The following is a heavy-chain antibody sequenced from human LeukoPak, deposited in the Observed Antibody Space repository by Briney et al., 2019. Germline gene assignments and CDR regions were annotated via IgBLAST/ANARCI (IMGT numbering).Heavy chain of an antibody. J-gene: IGHJ3*02. V-gene: IGHV1-2*02. CDR2: INPNSGGT. CDR3: ARDEVAVADNDAFDI. D-gene: IGHD6-19*01. CDR1: GGTFSSYA. Sequence: GASVKVSCKASGGTFSSYAISWVRQAPGQGLEWMGWINPNSGGTNYAQKSQGRVTMTRDTSISTAYMELSRLRSDDTAVYYCARDEVAVADNDAFDIWGQGTMVTVSS.